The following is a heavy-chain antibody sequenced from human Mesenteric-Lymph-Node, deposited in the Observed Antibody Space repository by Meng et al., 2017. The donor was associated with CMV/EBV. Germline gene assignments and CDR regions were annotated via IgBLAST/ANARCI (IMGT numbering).Heavy chain of an antibody. D-gene: IGHD6-6*01. V-gene: IGHV1-46*01. Sequence: ASVKVSCKASGYTFTSYYMHWIRQAPGQGLEWMGIINPRGGSPSYTQKFQGRVTMTRDTSTSTVYMELYSLRSEDTAVYYCARGMDSSSTNNWFDPWGQGTLVTVS. J-gene: IGHJ5*02. CDR1: GYTFTSYY. CDR3: ARGMDSSSTNNWFDP. CDR2: INPRGGSP.